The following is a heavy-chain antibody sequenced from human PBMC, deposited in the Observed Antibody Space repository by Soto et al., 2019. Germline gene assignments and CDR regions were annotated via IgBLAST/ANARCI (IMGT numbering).Heavy chain of an antibody. D-gene: IGHD3-16*01. Sequence: QLQLQESASGLLRPSQTLTLTCAVSGGSMSRDGYSWNWIRQSPGKGLEWIGYIYHSGSTYFNPSLRSRVTISADMSKNHFSLKLTSMTPADTAIYFCVSRGDLHDAFDVWGQGSMVTVSS. CDR3: VSRGDLHDAFDV. CDR1: GGSMSRDGYS. J-gene: IGHJ3*01. CDR2: IYHSGST. V-gene: IGHV4-30-2*06.